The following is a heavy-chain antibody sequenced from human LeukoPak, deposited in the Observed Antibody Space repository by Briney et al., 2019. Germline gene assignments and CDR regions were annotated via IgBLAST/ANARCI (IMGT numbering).Heavy chain of an antibody. CDR3: ARSYCSSGSCYDAFDI. V-gene: IGHV4-4*02. J-gene: IGHJ3*02. CDR1: GGSISSSNW. CDR2: IYHSGST. Sequence: SETLSLTCAVSGGSISSSNWWSWVRQPPGKGLEWIGEIYHSGSTNYNPSLKSRVTISVDKSKNQFSLKLSSVTAADTAVYYCARSYCSSGSCYDAFDIWGQGTMVTVSS. D-gene: IGHD2-15*01.